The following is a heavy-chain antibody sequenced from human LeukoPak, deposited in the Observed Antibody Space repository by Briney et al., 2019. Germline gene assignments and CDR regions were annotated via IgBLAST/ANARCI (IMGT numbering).Heavy chain of an antibody. J-gene: IGHJ5*02. D-gene: IGHD6-13*01. Sequence: ASVKVFCKASGYTFTRYYMHWVRQAPGQGLEWMGIINPSGGSTSYAQKFQGRVTMTRDTSTSTVYMELSSLRSEDTAVYYCARVGAAAVKGYWFDPWGQGTLVTVSS. V-gene: IGHV1-46*01. CDR1: GYTFTRYY. CDR2: INPSGGST. CDR3: ARVGAAAVKGYWFDP.